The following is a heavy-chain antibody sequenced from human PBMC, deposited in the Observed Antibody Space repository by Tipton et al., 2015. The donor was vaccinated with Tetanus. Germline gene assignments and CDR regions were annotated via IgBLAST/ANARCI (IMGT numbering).Heavy chain of an antibody. V-gene: IGHV4-30-4*01. Sequence: LRLSCTVSGDSLSNGDYYWSWIRQPPGKGLESIGYIYYSGSTYYNPSLKSRVTISVDTSKNQFPLRLSSVTAADTAVYYCARDPAVLRFLEWLPDWYFALWGRGTLVTVSS. J-gene: IGHJ2*01. CDR2: IYYSGST. CDR3: ARDPAVLRFLEWLPDWYFAL. CDR1: GDSLSNGDYY. D-gene: IGHD3-3*01.